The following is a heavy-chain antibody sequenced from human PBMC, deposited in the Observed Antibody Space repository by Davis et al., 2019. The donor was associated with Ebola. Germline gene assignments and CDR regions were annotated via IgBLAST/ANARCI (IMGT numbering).Heavy chain of an antibody. CDR1: GFTFSGST. CDR3: TSSGSSFDY. D-gene: IGHD3-10*01. J-gene: IGHJ4*02. Sequence: PGGSLRLSCAASGFTFSGSTMHWVRQASGKGLEWVGRIRSKANSYATAYAASVKGRFTISRDDSKNTAYLQMNSLKTEDTAVYYCTSSGSSFDYWGQGTLVTVSS. V-gene: IGHV3-73*01. CDR2: IRSKANSYAT.